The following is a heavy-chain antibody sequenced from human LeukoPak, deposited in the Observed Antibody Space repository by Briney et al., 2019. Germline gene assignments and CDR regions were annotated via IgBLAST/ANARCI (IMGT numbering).Heavy chain of an antibody. CDR2: IKQDGSEK. CDR1: GFTFSTFW. Sequence: GGSLRLSCVGSGFTFSTFWMSWVRQAPGRGLEWVANIKQDGSEKYYVDSVKGRFTIFRDNAKNSVYLQMNSLRVEDRAVYYCARVRWPGAKYWGQGTLVTVSS. J-gene: IGHJ4*02. V-gene: IGHV3-7*01. CDR3: ARVRWPGAKY. D-gene: IGHD5-24*01.